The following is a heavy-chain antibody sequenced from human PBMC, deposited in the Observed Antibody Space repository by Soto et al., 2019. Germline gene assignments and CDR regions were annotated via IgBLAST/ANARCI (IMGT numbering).Heavy chain of an antibody. V-gene: IGHV1-18*01. D-gene: IGHD5-18*01. J-gene: IGHJ6*02. CDR2: ISAYNGST. CDR3: ARDGVDTATGYYYGMDV. CDR1: GYTFTSYG. Sequence: QVQLVQSGAEVKKPGASVKVSCKASGYTFTSYGISWVRQAPGQGLEWMGWISAYNGSTNYARKLQARVTMTTDTSTSTAYMELMSLRSDDTAVYYCARDGVDTATGYYYGMDVWGQGTTVTVSS.